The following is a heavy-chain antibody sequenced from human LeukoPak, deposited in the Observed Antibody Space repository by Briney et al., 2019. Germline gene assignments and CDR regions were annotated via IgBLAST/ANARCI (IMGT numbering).Heavy chain of an antibody. J-gene: IGHJ4*02. V-gene: IGHV4-59*12. CDR3: ARGGSRSYTSSTLDY. D-gene: IGHD6-6*01. CDR2: ISYRGST. Sequence: SETLSLTCSVSGGSITVYYWNWIRQSPGKGQEWIGSISYRGSTNYNPSLKSRVTISIDTSKNRFSLKVSSVIAADTAMYYCARGGSRSYTSSTLDYWGQGTLVTVSS. CDR1: GGSITVYY.